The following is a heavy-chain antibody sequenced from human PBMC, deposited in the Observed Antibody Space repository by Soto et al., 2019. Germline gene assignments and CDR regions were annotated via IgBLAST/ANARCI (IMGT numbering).Heavy chain of an antibody. J-gene: IGHJ5*02. CDR1: GGSVSSYY. V-gene: IGHV4-59*02. CDR2: IYNGGTT. CDR3: ARGGPSSKWLDP. Sequence: QVQLQESGPGLMKPSETLSLTCTVSGGSVSSYYWSWVRQPPGKRPEWIAYIYNGGTTNYNPSLKSRLTTSLDTSKNQFSLKLSSVTAADTAVYFCARGGPSSKWLDPWGQGIQVTVSS.